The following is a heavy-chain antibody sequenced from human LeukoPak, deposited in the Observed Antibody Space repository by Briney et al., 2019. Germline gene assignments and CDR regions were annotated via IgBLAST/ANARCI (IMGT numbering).Heavy chain of an antibody. CDR1: GLTLDDYN. CDR3: AKGGYGDYFDY. D-gene: IGHD4-17*01. Sequence: PGGSLRLGCAASGLTLDDYNMQWGRHATGKGVGWVCHMSWDGGNTYYADSLKARFTISRDNSKNSLYLQMNSLRTEDTALYYCAKGGYGDYFDYWGQGALVTVSS. V-gene: IGHV3-43*01. CDR2: MSWDGGNT. J-gene: IGHJ4*02.